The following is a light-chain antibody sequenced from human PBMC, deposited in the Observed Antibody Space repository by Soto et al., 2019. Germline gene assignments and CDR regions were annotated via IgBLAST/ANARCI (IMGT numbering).Light chain of an antibody. J-gene: IGKJ4*02. Sequence: EIVLTQSPGTLSLSPGERATLSCRASQSVSSSYLAWYQQKPGQAPRLLIYGASSRATGIPDRFSGSGSGTDCTLTISRLEPEDFAVNYCQQYGSSQLTFGGGTKVEIK. CDR2: GAS. V-gene: IGKV3-20*01. CDR3: QQYGSSQLT. CDR1: QSVSSSY.